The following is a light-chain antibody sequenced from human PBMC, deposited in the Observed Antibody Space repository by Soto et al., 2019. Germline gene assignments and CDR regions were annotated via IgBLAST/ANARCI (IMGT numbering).Light chain of an antibody. J-gene: IGLJ1*01. CDR2: EVS. CDR1: SSDVGGYNY. CDR3: ISYAGSNKEG. Sequence: QSALTQPPSASGSPGQSVTISCTGTSSDVGGYNYVSWYQQHPGKAPKLMIYEVSKRPSGVPDRFSGSKSGNTASLTVSGLQAEDEADYCCISYAGSNKEGFGTGTKVTVL. V-gene: IGLV2-8*01.